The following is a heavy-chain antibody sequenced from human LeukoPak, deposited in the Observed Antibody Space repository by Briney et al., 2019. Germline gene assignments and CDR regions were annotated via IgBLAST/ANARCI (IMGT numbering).Heavy chain of an antibody. V-gene: IGHV6-1*01. Sequence: SQTLSLTCAITGDSVSSNSAAWNWIRLSPSRGLEWLGRTYYRSKWYNDYAVSVKSRITINPDTSKNQFSLQLKSVTPEDTAVYYCARADYSTYGGLHFDYWGQGTLVTVSS. CDR1: GDSVSSNSAA. CDR2: TYYRSKWYN. J-gene: IGHJ4*02. D-gene: IGHD4-11*01. CDR3: ARADYSTYGGLHFDY.